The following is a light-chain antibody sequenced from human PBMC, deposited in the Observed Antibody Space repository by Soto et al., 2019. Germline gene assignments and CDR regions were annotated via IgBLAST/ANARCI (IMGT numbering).Light chain of an antibody. CDR1: SSDVGGYNY. V-gene: IGLV2-14*01. CDR2: DVS. Sequence: QSVLTQPASVSGSPGQSITISCTGTSSDVGGYNYVSWYQQHPGKAPKLMIYDVSNRPSGVSNRFSGSKSGNTAPLTISGLQAEDEADYYCSSYTSSSTFYVFGTGTKVTV. CDR3: SSYTSSSTFYV. J-gene: IGLJ1*01.